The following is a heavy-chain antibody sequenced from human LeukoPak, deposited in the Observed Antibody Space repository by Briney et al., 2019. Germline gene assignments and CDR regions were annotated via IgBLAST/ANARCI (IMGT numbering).Heavy chain of an antibody. Sequence: PGGSLRLSCAASGFTFSSYGMSWVRQAPGKGLEWVSAMSGSGGITYYADSVKGRFTISRDNSKNTLYLQMNSLRAEDTAVYYRAKDTAGGGSPFYFEYWGQGTLVTGSS. J-gene: IGHJ4*02. D-gene: IGHD1-26*01. CDR3: AKDTAGGGSPFYFEY. CDR2: MSGSGGIT. CDR1: GFTFSSYG. V-gene: IGHV3-23*01.